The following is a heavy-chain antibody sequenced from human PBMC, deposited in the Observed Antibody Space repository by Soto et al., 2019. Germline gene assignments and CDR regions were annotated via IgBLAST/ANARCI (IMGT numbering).Heavy chain of an antibody. CDR2: FDPEDGET. J-gene: IGHJ6*02. CDR1: GYTLTELS. D-gene: IGHD3-9*01. Sequence: ASVKVSCKVSGYTLTELSMHCVLQAPLKGLEWMGGFDPEDGETIYAQKFQGRVTMTEDTSTDTAYMELSSLRSEDTAVYYCASFLTRGYYDYYGMDVWGQGTTVTVSS. CDR3: ASFLTRGYYDYYGMDV. V-gene: IGHV1-24*01.